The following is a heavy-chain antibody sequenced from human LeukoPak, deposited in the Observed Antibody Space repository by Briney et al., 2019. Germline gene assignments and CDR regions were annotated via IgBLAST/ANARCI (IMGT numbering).Heavy chain of an antibody. CDR2: FVSGGSDT. CDR3: ARTMVRGVRDSFDV. Sequence: PGGSLRLPCRVSGLTVSLDSMNWLRQAPGKGLEWVSSFVSGGSDTYYADSVKGRFTMSRDNAEDSLYLQMNNLRGEDTAVYYCARTMVRGVRDSFDVWGQGTLVAVS. V-gene: IGHV3-21*01. CDR1: GLTVSLDS. J-gene: IGHJ3*01. D-gene: IGHD3-10*01.